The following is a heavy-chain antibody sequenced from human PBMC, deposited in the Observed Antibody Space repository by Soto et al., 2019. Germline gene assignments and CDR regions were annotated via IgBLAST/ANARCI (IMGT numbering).Heavy chain of an antibody. Sequence: QVQLQESGPGLVKPSETLSLTCTVSGGSVSSGSYYWSWIRQPPGKGLEWIGYIYYSGSTNYNPSLQSRVTISVDTSKNQFSLKLSSVTAADTAVYYCARDGPVYGMDVWGQGTTVTVSS. CDR1: GGSVSSGSYY. CDR2: IYYSGST. V-gene: IGHV4-61*01. J-gene: IGHJ6*02. CDR3: ARDGPVYGMDV.